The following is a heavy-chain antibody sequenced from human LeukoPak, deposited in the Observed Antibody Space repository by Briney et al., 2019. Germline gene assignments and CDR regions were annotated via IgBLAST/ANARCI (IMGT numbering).Heavy chain of an antibody. CDR1: GGSISSYY. J-gene: IGHJ4*02. CDR2: IYYSGST. CDR3: ASSLYYYDSSGYYNY. Sequence: PSETLSLTCTVSGGSISSYYWSWIRQPPGKGLEWIGYIYYSGSTNYNPSLKSRVTISVDTSKNQFSLKLSSVTAADTAVYYCASSLYYYDSSGYYNYWGQGTLATVSS. D-gene: IGHD3-22*01. V-gene: IGHV4-59*01.